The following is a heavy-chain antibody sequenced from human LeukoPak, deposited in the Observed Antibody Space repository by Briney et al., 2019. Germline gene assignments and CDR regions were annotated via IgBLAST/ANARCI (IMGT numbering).Heavy chain of an antibody. V-gene: IGHV4-61*08. CDR2: IYYSGST. CDR3: ARGGFIPYNWFDP. Sequence: SETLSLTCTVSGGSISSGDYYWSWIRQPPGKGLEWIGYIYYSGSTYYNPSLKSRVTISVDTSKNQFSLKLSSVTAADMAVYYCARGGFIPYNWFDPWGQGTLVTVSS. J-gene: IGHJ5*02. D-gene: IGHD3-16*01. CDR1: GGSISSGDYY.